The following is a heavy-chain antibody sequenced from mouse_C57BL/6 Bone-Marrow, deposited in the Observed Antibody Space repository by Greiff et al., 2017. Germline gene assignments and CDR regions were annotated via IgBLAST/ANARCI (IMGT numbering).Heavy chain of an antibody. D-gene: IGHD4-1*01. CDR2: IYPGDGDT. CDR1: GYAFSSSW. V-gene: IGHV1-82*01. J-gene: IGHJ3*01. Sequence: VQLQESGPELVKPGASVKISCKASGYAFSSSWMNWVKQRPGKGLEWIGRIYPGDGDTNYNGKFKGKATLTADKSSSTAYMQLSSLTSEDSAVYFCLNWDWFAYWGQGTLVTVSA. CDR3: LNWDWFAY.